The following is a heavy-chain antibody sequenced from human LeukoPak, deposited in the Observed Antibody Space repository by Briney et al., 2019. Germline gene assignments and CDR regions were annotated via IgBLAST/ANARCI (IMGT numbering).Heavy chain of an antibody. CDR1: GFTFDDYG. D-gene: IGHD3-22*01. CDR2: INWNGGST. CDR3: ARGSGYYDSSGLAFDI. J-gene: IGHJ3*02. Sequence: GGSLRLSCAASGFTFDDYGMSWVRQAPGKGLEWVSGINWNGGSTGYADSAKGRFTISRDNAKNSLYLQMNSLRAEDTAVYYCARGSGYYDSSGLAFDIWGQGTMVTVSS. V-gene: IGHV3-20*04.